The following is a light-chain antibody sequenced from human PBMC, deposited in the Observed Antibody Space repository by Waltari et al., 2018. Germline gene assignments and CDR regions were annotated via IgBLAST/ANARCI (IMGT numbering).Light chain of an antibody. CDR1: QGIRNY. J-gene: IGKJ2*03. Sequence: DIQLTQSPSFLSASVGDRVTITCRASQGIRNYLAWYQQKPGKAPKLLIYAASTLQSGVPSRFSGSGSGTEFTLTISSLQPEDFATYYCQQLNSYPPYSFGQGTKLGNK. CDR2: AAS. V-gene: IGKV1-9*01. CDR3: QQLNSYPPYS.